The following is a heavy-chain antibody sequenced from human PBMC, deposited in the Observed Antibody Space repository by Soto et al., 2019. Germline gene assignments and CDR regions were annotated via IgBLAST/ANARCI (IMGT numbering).Heavy chain of an antibody. CDR2: ISAYNGNT. J-gene: IGHJ4*02. CDR1: GYTFTSYG. V-gene: IGHV1-18*01. D-gene: IGHD6-25*01. CDR3: ARGAVAPASGDY. Sequence: GASVKVSCTASGYTFTSYGSIWVRQAPGQGLEWMGWISAYNGNTNSAQKLQGRVTMTTDTSTSTAYMELRSLRSDDTAVYYCARGAVAPASGDYWGQGTLVTVSS.